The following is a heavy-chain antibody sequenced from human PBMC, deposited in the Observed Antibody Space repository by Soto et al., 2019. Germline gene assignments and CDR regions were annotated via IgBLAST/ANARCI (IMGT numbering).Heavy chain of an antibody. J-gene: IGHJ4*02. CDR1: GGTFSSYT. Sequence: QVQLVQSGAEVKKPWSSVKFSCKASGGTFSSYTISWVRQAPGQGLEWMGRIIPILGIANYAQKFQGRVTITADKSTRTAYIEMSSLRSEDTAVYYCASAVTEEPVDYWGQGTLVTVSS. CDR2: IIPILGIA. V-gene: IGHV1-69*02. D-gene: IGHD2-21*02. CDR3: ASAVTEEPVDY.